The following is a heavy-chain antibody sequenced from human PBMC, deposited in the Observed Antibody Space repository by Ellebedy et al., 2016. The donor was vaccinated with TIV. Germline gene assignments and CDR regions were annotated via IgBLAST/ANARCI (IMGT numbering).Heavy chain of an antibody. V-gene: IGHV3-53*01. CDR3: ARLRYFGSGSYSDY. CDR1: GFTVSDTF. CDR2: VYSDDSI. Sequence: PGGSLRLSCSVSGFTVSDTFMIWVRQAPGKGLEWVSVVYSDDSIYYADSVKGRFTISRDNSKNTLYLQMNSLRAGDTAIYYCARLRYFGSGSYSDYWGQGTLVTVSS. J-gene: IGHJ4*02. D-gene: IGHD3-10*01.